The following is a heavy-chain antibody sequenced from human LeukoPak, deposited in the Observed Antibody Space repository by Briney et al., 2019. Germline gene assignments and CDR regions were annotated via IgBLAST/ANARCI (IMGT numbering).Heavy chain of an antibody. J-gene: IGHJ2*01. V-gene: IGHV5-51*01. CDR3: ARTGDSSGYSWYFDL. CDR1: GYSFTSYW. Sequence: GESPKISCKGSGYSFTSYWIGWVRQMPGKGLEWMGIIYPGDSDTRYSPSFQGQVTISADKSISTAYLQWCSLKASDTAMYYCARTGDSSGYSWYFDLWGRGTLVTVSS. D-gene: IGHD3-22*01. CDR2: IYPGDSDT.